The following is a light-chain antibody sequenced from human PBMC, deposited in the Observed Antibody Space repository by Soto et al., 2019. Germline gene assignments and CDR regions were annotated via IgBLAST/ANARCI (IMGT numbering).Light chain of an antibody. J-gene: IGLJ1*01. Sequence: QSALTQPASVSGSPGQSIAISCTGTSRDVGSYNLVYWYQQHPGKAPKVMIYEGSQRPSGVSDRFSGSKSGNTASLTISRLQADDDADYYCCSDAGSSTYVFGTGTKLTVL. CDR2: EGS. CDR3: CSDAGSSTYV. CDR1: SRDVGSYNL. V-gene: IGLV2-23*01.